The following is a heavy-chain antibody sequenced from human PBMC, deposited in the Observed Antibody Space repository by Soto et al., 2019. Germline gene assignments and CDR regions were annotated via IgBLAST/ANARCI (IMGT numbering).Heavy chain of an antibody. CDR3: ARQRGGCWYVRYYGMDV. J-gene: IGHJ6*02. CDR1: GGSFSGYY. Sequence: QVQLQQWGAGLLKPSETLSLTCAVYGGSFSGYYWSWIRQPPGKGREWLGEINHSGSTNYNPSLKSRVTITVDTSKNQFSLKLSSVTAADTAVYYCARQRGGCWYVRYYGMDVWGQGTTVTVSS. V-gene: IGHV4-34*01. CDR2: INHSGST. D-gene: IGHD6-13*01.